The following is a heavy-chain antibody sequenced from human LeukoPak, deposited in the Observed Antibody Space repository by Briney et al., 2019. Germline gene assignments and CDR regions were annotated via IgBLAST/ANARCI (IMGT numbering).Heavy chain of an antibody. CDR1: GFTFSSYV. D-gene: IGHD1-26*01. CDR3: ARGKKIWSTLAD. Sequence: PGGSLRPSCAASGFTFSSYVMHWVRQAPGDGLEWQAVISSDGSSKYYADSVKGRFTISRDNSKNTLYVQMHSLRAEDTAVYSCARGKKIWSTLADWGHGTLVTVSS. CDR2: ISSDGSSK. J-gene: IGHJ4*01. V-gene: IGHV3-30-3*01.